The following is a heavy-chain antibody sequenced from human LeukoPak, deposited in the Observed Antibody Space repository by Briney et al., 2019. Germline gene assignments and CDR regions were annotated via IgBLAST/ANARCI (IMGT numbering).Heavy chain of an antibody. CDR3: ARVVMGGYYFDY. D-gene: IGHD3-16*01. Sequence: ASVKVSCKASGYTFTSYDINWVRQATGQGLEWMGWMNPNSGNTGYAQKFQGRVTITRNTSISTAYMELSSLRSEDTAVYYCARVVMGGYYFDYWGQGTLVTVSS. J-gene: IGHJ4*02. CDR1: GYTFTSYD. V-gene: IGHV1-8*03. CDR2: MNPNSGNT.